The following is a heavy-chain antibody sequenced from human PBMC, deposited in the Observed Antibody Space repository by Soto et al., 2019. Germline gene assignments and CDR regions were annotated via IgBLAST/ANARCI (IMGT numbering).Heavy chain of an antibody. J-gene: IGHJ5*02. CDR2: ISGSGGST. V-gene: IGHV3-23*01. D-gene: IGHD6-6*01. CDR1: GFTFSSYA. Sequence: GGSLRLSCAASGFTFSSYAMSWVRQAPGKGLEWVSAISGSGGSTYYADSVKGRFTISRDNSKNTLYLQMNSLRAEDTAVYYCAKDWSSSSRLPPCWFGPWGQGTLVTVSS. CDR3: AKDWSSSSRLPPCWFGP.